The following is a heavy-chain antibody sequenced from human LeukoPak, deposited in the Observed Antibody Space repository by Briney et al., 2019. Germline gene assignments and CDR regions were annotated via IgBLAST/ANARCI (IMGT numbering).Heavy chain of an antibody. CDR2: IYTSGST. Sequence: SETLSLTCAVYGGSFSGYYWSWIRQPAGKGLEWIGRIYTSGSTNYNPSLKSRVTMSVDTSKNQFSLKLSSVTAADTAVYYCARDSTLYSSGWYGPVGWGQGTLVTVSS. D-gene: IGHD6-19*01. V-gene: IGHV4-4*07. CDR1: GGSFSGYY. J-gene: IGHJ4*01. CDR3: ARDSTLYSSGWYGPVG.